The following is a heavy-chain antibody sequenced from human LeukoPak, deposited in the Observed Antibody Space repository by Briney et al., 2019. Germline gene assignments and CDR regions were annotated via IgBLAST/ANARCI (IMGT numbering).Heavy chain of an antibody. CDR3: ARIPFTYDRGTGDY. J-gene: IGHJ4*02. Sequence: SETLSLTCTVSGGSISSSSYYRGWIRQPPGKGLEWIGYIYYSGSTNYNPSLKSRVTISVDTSKNQFSLKLSSVTAADTAVYYCARIPFTYDRGTGDYWGQGTPVTVSS. CDR1: GGSISSSSYY. D-gene: IGHD3-22*01. V-gene: IGHV4-61*05. CDR2: IYYSGST.